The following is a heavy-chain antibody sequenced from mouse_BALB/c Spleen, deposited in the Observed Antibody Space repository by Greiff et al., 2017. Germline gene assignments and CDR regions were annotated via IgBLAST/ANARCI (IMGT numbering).Heavy chain of an antibody. CDR2: IWAGGST. Sequence: VQLQESGPGLVAPSQSLSITCTVSGFSLTSYGVHWVRQPPGKGLEWLGVIWAGGSTNYNSALMSRLSISKDNSKSQVFLKMNSLQTDDTAMYYCARSMITTVYAMDYWGQGTSVTVSS. CDR3: ARSMITTVYAMDY. CDR1: GFSLTSYG. D-gene: IGHD2-4*01. J-gene: IGHJ4*01. V-gene: IGHV2-9*02.